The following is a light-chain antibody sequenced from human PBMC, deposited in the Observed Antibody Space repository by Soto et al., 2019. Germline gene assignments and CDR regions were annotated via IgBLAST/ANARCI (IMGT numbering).Light chain of an antibody. V-gene: IGKV1-39*01. CDR2: AAS. Sequence: DIQMTQSPSSLSASVGDRVTITCRASQSISGYLNWYQQKPGKAPKLLIYAASSLQSGVPSRFSGSGSGTDFTLTISSLQPEDFATYYCQQSYSTPQTFGGGTKVEIK. CDR1: QSISGY. CDR3: QQSYSTPQT. J-gene: IGKJ4*01.